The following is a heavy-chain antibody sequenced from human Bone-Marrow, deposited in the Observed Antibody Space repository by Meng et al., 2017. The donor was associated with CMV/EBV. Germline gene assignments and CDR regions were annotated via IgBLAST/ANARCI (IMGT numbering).Heavy chain of an antibody. Sequence: AVAGGYIRSSNGRSGARQPPGKGLEWIGDIYHSGSTNYNPSLKTRVTISVDKSKNQFSLKLSSVTAADTAVYYCARDLGRGLNWFDPWGQGTLVTVSS. J-gene: IGHJ5*02. CDR2: IYHSGST. CDR3: ARDLGRGLNWFDP. CDR1: GGYIRSSNG. V-gene: IGHV4-4*02. D-gene: IGHD3-16*01.